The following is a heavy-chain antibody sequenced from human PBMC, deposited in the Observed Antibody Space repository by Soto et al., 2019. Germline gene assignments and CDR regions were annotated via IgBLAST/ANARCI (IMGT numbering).Heavy chain of an antibody. CDR2: FDPEDGET. Sequence: GASVKVSCTVSGYTLTELSMHWVRQAPGKGLEWMGGFDPEDGETIYAQKFQGRVTITADESTSTAYMELNSLRSEDTAVYYCATDGQITTFGVASAPYALDVWGQGTTVTVS. CDR3: ATDGQITTFGVASAPYALDV. CDR1: GYTLTELS. J-gene: IGHJ6*02. V-gene: IGHV1-24*01. D-gene: IGHD3-3*01.